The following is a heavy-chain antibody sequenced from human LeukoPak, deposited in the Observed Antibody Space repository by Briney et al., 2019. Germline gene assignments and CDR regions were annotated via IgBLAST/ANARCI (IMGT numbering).Heavy chain of an antibody. D-gene: IGHD3-22*01. CDR2: ISGDGGST. CDR1: GFTFNDYA. Sequence: GGSLRLSCAASGFTFNDYAMHWVRQAPGKGLEWVSLISGDGGSTYYADSVKGRFTISRDNSKNSLYLQMNSLRTEDTALYYCAKAGPVNYYDSSGYSYWGQGTLVTVSS. V-gene: IGHV3-43*02. J-gene: IGHJ4*02. CDR3: AKAGPVNYYDSSGYSY.